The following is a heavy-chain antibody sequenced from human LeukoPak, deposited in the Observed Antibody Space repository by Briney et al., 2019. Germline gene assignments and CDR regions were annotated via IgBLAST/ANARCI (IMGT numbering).Heavy chain of an antibody. CDR2: ISAYNGNT. D-gene: IGHD2-2*01. CDR1: GYTFTSYG. Sequence: ASVKVSCKASGYTFTSYGISWVRQAPGQGLEWMGWISAYNGNTNYAQKLQGRVTMTTDTSTSTAYMELRSLRSDDTAVYYCARDALGYCSSTSCYLGYYMDVWGKGTTVTVSS. V-gene: IGHV1-18*01. J-gene: IGHJ6*03. CDR3: ARDALGYCSSTSCYLGYYMDV.